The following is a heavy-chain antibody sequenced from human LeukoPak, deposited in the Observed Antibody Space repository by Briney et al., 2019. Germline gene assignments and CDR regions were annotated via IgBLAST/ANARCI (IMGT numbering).Heavy chain of an antibody. D-gene: IGHD3-22*01. Sequence: GGSLRLSCAASGFTFSSYSMNWVRQAPGKGLEWVSAISSSSSYIYYADSVKGRFTISRDNDKNSLYLQMNSLRAEDTAVYYCARDAGRGYYDSSGYYYAFDYWGQGTLVTVSS. CDR2: ISSSSSYI. CDR1: GFTFSSYS. J-gene: IGHJ4*02. V-gene: IGHV3-21*01. CDR3: ARDAGRGYYDSSGYYYAFDY.